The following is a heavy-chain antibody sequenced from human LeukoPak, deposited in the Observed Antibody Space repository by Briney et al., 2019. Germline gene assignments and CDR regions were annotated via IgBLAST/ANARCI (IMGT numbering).Heavy chain of an antibody. D-gene: IGHD3-22*01. CDR3: ACITTADAFDI. J-gene: IGHJ3*02. CDR2: IYDSGST. Sequence: TSETLSLTCTVSGGSISSYYWSWIRQPPGKGLEWIGYIYDSGSTNYNPSLKSRVTISVDTSKNQFSLKLSSVTAADTAVYYCACITTADAFDIWGQGTMVTVSS. V-gene: IGHV4-59*01. CDR1: GGSISSYY.